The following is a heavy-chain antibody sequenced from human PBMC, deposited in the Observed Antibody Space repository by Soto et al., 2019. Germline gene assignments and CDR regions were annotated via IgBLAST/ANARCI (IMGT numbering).Heavy chain of an antibody. V-gene: IGHV5-10-1*01. Sequence: GESLKISCKGSGYSFTSYWISWVRQMPGKGLEWMGRIDPSDSYTNYSPSFQGHVTISADKSISTAYLQWSSLKASDTAMYYCARPKQLVRDGYYYYGMDVWGQGTTVTVSS. D-gene: IGHD6-6*01. CDR3: ARPKQLVRDGYYYYGMDV. J-gene: IGHJ6*02. CDR1: GYSFTSYW. CDR2: IDPSDSYT.